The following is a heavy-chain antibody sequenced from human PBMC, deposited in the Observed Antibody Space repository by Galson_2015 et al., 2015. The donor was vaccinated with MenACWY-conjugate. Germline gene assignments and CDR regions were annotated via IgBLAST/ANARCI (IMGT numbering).Heavy chain of an antibody. CDR3: ASHLGPEYSGSYLGGDFDY. V-gene: IGHV5-10-1*01. Sequence: QSGAEVKKPGESLRISCKGSGYSFTSYWISWVRQMPGKGLEWMGRIDPSDSYTNYSPSFQGHVTISADKSISTAYLQWSSLKASDTAMYYCASHLGPEYSGSYLGGDFDYWGQGTLVTVSS. D-gene: IGHD1-26*01. CDR1: GYSFTSYW. J-gene: IGHJ4*02. CDR2: IDPSDSYT.